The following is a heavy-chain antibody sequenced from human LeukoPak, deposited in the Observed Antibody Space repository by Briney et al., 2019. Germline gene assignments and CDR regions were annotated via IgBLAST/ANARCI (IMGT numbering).Heavy chain of an antibody. CDR2: IDTSDSYT. J-gene: IGHJ4*02. Sequence: GESLKISCKGSGYXFTSYWISWVRQMPGKGLEWMGRIDTSDSYTNYSPSFQGHVTISADKSISTAYLQWSSLKASDTAMYYCARRIAAADFDYIDYWGQGTLVTVSS. CDR3: ARRIAAADFDYIDY. V-gene: IGHV5-10-1*01. CDR1: GYXFTSYW. D-gene: IGHD6-13*01.